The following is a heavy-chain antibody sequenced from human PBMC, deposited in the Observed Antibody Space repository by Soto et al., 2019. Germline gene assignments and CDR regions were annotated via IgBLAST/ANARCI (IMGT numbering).Heavy chain of an antibody. CDR1: GGSISSSDYY. D-gene: IGHD3-3*01. V-gene: IGHV4-31*03. J-gene: IGHJ6*02. Sequence: SETLSLTCTVSGGSISSSDYYWSWIRQPPGKGLEWIGYIYSSGNTYYNPSLKSRLTISVDTSKNQFSLKLSSVTAADTAVYYCARDRRRFLEWFPYYYYYYGMDVWGQGTTVTVSS. CDR3: ARDRRRFLEWFPYYYYYYGMDV. CDR2: IYSSGNT.